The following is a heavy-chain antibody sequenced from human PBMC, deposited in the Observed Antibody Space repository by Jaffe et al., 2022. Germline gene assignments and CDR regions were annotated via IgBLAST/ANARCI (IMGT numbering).Heavy chain of an antibody. D-gene: IGHD3-22*01. J-gene: IGHJ4*02. CDR3: ARDYYDSSGSWNYFDY. V-gene: IGHV1-69*05. CDR2: IIPIFGTA. Sequence: QVQLVQSGAEVKKPGSSVKVSCKASGGTFSTYAIRWMRQAPGHGLECMGGIIPIFGTANYAQKFQGRVTITTDESTSTVYMELSSLRSEDTAVYYCARDYYDSSGSWNYFDYWGQGTLVTVSS. CDR1: GGTFSTYA.